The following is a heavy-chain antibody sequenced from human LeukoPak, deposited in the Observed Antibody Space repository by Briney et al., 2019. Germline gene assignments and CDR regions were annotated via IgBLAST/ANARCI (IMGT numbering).Heavy chain of an antibody. V-gene: IGHV3-30*18. CDR1: GFTFSSYG. Sequence: PGGSLRLSCAASGFTFSSYGTHGVRQAPGKGLEWVAVISYDGSNKYYADSVKGRFTISRDNSKNTLYLQMNSLRAEDTAVYYCAKNCGGDCLFDYWGQGTLVTVSS. CDR3: AKNCGGDCLFDY. J-gene: IGHJ4*02. CDR2: ISYDGSNK. D-gene: IGHD2-21*02.